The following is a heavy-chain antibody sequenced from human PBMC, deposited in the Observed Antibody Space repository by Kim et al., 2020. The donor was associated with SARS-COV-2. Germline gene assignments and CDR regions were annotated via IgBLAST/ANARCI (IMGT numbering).Heavy chain of an antibody. CDR2: IWFDGSNE. Sequence: GGSLRLSCAASGFTFSQYGMYWVRQAPGKGLECVAVIWFDGSNEKYPDSVKGRFTISRDNSKSMLDLQMSSLRAEDTATYYCAAYDGRGSSPYWCQGTPV. CDR3: AAYDGRGSSPY. D-gene: IGHD3-10*01. CDR1: GFTFSQYG. J-gene: IGHJ4*02. V-gene: IGHV3-33*07.